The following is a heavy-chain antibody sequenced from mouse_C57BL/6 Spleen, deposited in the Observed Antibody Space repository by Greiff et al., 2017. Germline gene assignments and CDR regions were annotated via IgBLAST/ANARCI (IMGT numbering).Heavy chain of an antibody. D-gene: IGHD5-1*01. V-gene: IGHV1-81*01. CDR1: GYTFTSYG. CDR3: ARVEDEYDY. J-gene: IGHJ2*01. CDR2: IYPRSGNT. Sequence: QVQLKESGAELARPGASVKLSCKASGYTFTSYGISWVKQRTGQGLEWIGEIYPRSGNTYYNEKFKGKATLTADKSSSTAYMELRSLTSEDSAVYFCARVEDEYDYWGQGTTLTVSS.